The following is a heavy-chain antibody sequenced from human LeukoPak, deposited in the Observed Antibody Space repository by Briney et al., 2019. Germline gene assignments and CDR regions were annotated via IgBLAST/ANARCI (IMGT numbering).Heavy chain of an antibody. CDR2: ILPDGSQK. J-gene: IGHJ4*02. CDR3: GRLAHNAWYAIDH. CDR1: GFTFSFYW. D-gene: IGHD6-13*01. Sequence: PGGSLRLSCVVSGFTFSFYWMTWVRQAPGKGLEWVANILPDGSQKYYVDSVKGRFTISRDNPKNSLYLQINSLRVDDTAVYYCGRLAHNAWYAIDHWGQGTLVTVSS. V-gene: IGHV3-7*01.